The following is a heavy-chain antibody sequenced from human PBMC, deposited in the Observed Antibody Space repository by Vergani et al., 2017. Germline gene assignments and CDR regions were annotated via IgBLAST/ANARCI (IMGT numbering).Heavy chain of an antibody. Sequence: QVQLQQWGAGLLKPSETLSLTCAVYGGSFSGYYWSWIRQPPGKGLEWIGEINHSGSTNYNPSLKSRGTISVDTSKNQFSLKLSSVTAADTAVYYCARGADDDILTGYYHFDYWGQGTLVTVSS. CDR1: GGSFSGYY. CDR2: INHSGST. J-gene: IGHJ4*02. V-gene: IGHV4-34*01. D-gene: IGHD3-9*01. CDR3: ARGADDDILTGYYHFDY.